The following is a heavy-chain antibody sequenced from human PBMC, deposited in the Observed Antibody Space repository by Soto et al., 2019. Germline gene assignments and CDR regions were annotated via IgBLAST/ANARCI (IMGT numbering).Heavy chain of an antibody. CDR1: GGSFSGYY. D-gene: IGHD5-12*01. V-gene: IGHV4-34*01. J-gene: IGHJ6*03. CDR2: INHSGST. CDR3: ARGQPRYSGYDFGVLQSYYYMDV. Sequence: SETLSLTCAVYGGSFSGYYWSWIRQPPGKGLEWIGEINHSGSTNYNPSLKSRVTISVDTSKNQFSLKLSSVTAADTAVYYCARGQPRYSGYDFGVLQSYYYMDVWGKGTTVTVSS.